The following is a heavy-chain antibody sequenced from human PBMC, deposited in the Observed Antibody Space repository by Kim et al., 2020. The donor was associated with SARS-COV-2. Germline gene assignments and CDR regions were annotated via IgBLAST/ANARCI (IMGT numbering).Heavy chain of an antibody. V-gene: IGHV3-30*18. CDR3: AKLPQPDEDFGELGLDY. CDR2: ISYDGSNK. Sequence: GGSLRLSCAASGFTFSSYGMHWVRQAPGKGLEWVAVISYDGSNKYYADSVKGRFTISRDNSKNTLYLQMNSLRAEDTAVYYCAKLPQPDEDFGELGLDYWGQGTLVTVSS. J-gene: IGHJ4*02. D-gene: IGHD3-10*01. CDR1: GFTFSSYG.